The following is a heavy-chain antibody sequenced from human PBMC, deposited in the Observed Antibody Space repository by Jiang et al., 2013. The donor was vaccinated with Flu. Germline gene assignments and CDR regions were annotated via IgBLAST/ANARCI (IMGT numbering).Heavy chain of an antibody. V-gene: IGHV3-21*06. CDR2: ISTSSSYK. Sequence: VQLVESGGGLVKPGGSLRLSCAASGFTFSSHSMNWVRQAPGKGLEWVSSISTSSSYKYYADSVKGRFTISRENAKNSLYLQMNSLRAEDTAVYYCARDGGTYQDFYYGMDVWGKGTTVTVSS. CDR3: ARDGGTYQDFYYGMDV. D-gene: IGHD1-26*01. CDR1: GFTFSSHS. J-gene: IGHJ6*04.